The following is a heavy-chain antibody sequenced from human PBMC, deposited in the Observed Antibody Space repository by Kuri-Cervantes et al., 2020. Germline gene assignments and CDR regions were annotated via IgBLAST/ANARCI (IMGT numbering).Heavy chain of an antibody. CDR1: GGSISSYY. D-gene: IGHD1-26*01. J-gene: IGHJ4*02. Sequence: SETLSLTCTDSGGSISSYYWSWIRQPPGKGLEWIGYIYYSGSTNYNPSLKSRVTISVDTSKNQFSLKLSSVTAADTAVYYCAREGISGSYGYYDYWGQGTLVTVSS. V-gene: IGHV4-59*01. CDR3: AREGISGSYGYYDY. CDR2: IYYSGST.